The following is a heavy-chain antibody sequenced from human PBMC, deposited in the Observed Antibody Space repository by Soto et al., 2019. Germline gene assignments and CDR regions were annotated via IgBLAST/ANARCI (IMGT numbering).Heavy chain of an antibody. J-gene: IGHJ4*02. V-gene: IGHV3-30-3*01. Sequence: QVQLVESGGGVVQPGRSLRLSCAASGLTFSRYAMHWVRQAPGKGLEWVAIISYGGSNKYYADSVRGRFTISRDNSNNTLYLQMNSQRAEDTAVYYCARDREGYSGFDYPAYWGQGTLVTVSS. CDR2: ISYGGSNK. CDR1: GLTFSRYA. CDR3: ARDREGYSGFDYPAY. D-gene: IGHD5-12*01.